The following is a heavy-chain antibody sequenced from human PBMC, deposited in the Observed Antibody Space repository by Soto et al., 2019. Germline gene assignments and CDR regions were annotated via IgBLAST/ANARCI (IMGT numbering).Heavy chain of an antibody. D-gene: IGHD1-26*01. CDR2: INSDGSST. CDR1: GFTFSSYW. Sequence: EVQLVESGGGLVQPGGSLRLSCAASGFTFSSYWMHWVRQAPGKGLVWVSRINSDGSSTSYADSVKGRFTISRDNAKNTRERQMNSLRAGDPAVYCCARGGPLNWSFDLWGRGTLVTFSS. CDR3: ARGGPLNWSFDL. J-gene: IGHJ2*01. V-gene: IGHV3-74*01.